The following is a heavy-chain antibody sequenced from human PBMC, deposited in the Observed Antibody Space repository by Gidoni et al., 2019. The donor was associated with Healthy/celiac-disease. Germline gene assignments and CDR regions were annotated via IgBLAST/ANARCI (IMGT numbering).Heavy chain of an antibody. D-gene: IGHD3-16*01. CDR2: IYHSGST. V-gene: IGHV4-38-2*01. CDR1: GYSISSGYY. Sequence: QVQLQESGPGLVKPSETLSLTCAVSGYSISSGYYWGWIRQPPGKGLEWIGSIYHSGSTYYNPSLKSRVTISVDTSKNQFSLKLSSVTAADTAVYYCARVTFGGPAAFDIWGQGTMVTVSS. J-gene: IGHJ3*02. CDR3: ARVTFGGPAAFDI.